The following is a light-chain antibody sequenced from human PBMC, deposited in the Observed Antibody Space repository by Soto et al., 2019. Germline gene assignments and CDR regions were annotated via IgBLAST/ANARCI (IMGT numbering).Light chain of an antibody. Sequence: DVQMTQSPSTLSASVGDRVTITCRASQSISSWLAWYQQKPGKAPKLLIYSASTLQSGVPSRFSGGFSGTEFTLTISSLQPEDFATYYCQQLYRYPITFGQGTRLEIK. V-gene: IGKV1-5*01. CDR2: SAS. CDR3: QQLYRYPIT. J-gene: IGKJ5*01. CDR1: QSISSW.